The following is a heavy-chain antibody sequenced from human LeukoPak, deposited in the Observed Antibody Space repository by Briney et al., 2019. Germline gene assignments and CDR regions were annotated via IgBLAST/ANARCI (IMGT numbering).Heavy chain of an antibody. CDR1: GFTFSNYA. J-gene: IGHJ4*02. V-gene: IGHV3-23*01. CDR2: ISGSGGST. D-gene: IGHD5-18*01. Sequence: GGSLRLSCAASGFTFSNYAMTWVRQAPGKGLEWVSGISGSGGSTYCADSVKGHFTISRDNSKNTLYLQMNSLRVEDTAVYYCAKDLIANSYSHAGRSNFDYWGQGTLVTVSS. CDR3: AKDLIANSYSHAGRSNFDY.